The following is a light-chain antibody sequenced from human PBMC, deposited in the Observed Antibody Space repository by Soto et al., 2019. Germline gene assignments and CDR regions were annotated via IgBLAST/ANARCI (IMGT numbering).Light chain of an antibody. CDR1: QSISSY. V-gene: IGKV3-11*01. CDR3: QQRTYWPPKYT. J-gene: IGKJ2*01. CDR2: DAS. Sequence: EIVLTQSPATLSLSPGERATLSCRSSQSISSYLAWYQQKPGQAPRLLIYDASNRATGTPTRFSGSGSGIAGPLTISSLEPADFAVYYWQQRTYWPPKYTFGQGTKLLIK.